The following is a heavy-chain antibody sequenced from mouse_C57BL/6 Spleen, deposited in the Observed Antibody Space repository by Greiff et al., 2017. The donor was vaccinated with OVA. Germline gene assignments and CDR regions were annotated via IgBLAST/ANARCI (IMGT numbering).Heavy chain of an antibody. CDR2: IHPNSGST. V-gene: IGHV1-64*01. Sequence: QVQLKQPGAELVKPGASVKLSCKASGYTFTSYWMHWVKQRPGQGLEWIGMIHPNSGSTNYNEKFKSKATLTVDKSSSTAYMQLSSLTSEDSAVYYCARPTMVTTDYAMDYWGQGTSVTVSS. CDR3: ARPTMVTTDYAMDY. CDR1: GYTFTSYW. J-gene: IGHJ4*01. D-gene: IGHD2-9*01.